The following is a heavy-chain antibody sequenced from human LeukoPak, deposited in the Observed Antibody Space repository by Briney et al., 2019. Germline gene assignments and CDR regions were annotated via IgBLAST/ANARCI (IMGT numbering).Heavy chain of an antibody. CDR3: ARGGYCSSTSCYQGSEWFDP. Sequence: SETLSLTWTVSGGSISSYYWSWLRQPPGKGLEWIGYIYYSGSTNYNPSLKSRVTISVDTSKNQFCLKLSSVTAADTAVYYCARGGYCSSTSCYQGSEWFDPWGQGTLVTVSS. CDR2: IYYSGST. CDR1: GGSISSYY. J-gene: IGHJ5*02. D-gene: IGHD2-2*01. V-gene: IGHV4-59*01.